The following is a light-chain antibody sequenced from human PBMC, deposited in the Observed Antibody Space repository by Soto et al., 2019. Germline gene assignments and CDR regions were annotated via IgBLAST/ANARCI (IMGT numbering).Light chain of an antibody. V-gene: IGKV3-11*01. J-gene: IGKJ2*01. CDR3: QQRSNWSPRYT. CDR2: DAS. CDR1: QSVSSY. Sequence: EIVLTQSPATLSLSPGERATLSCRASQSVSSYLAWYQQKPGQAPRLLIYDASNRATGIPARFSGSGPGTDFTLTISSLEPEDFAVYYCQQRSNWSPRYTFGQGTKLEIK.